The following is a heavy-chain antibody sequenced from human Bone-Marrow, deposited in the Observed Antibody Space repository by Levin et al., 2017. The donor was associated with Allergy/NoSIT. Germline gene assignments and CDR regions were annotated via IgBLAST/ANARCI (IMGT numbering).Heavy chain of an antibody. CDR2: IYHNGSS. J-gene: IGHJ5*02. CDR3: ARVPGAMLGPTSWFEP. Sequence: SETLSLTCVVSGVSISSNNWWSWVRQPPGKGLECLGEIYHNGSSSYNPSLKSRVTMSVDKSNNQFSLKLTSVTAADTAVYYCARVPGAMLGPTSWFEPWGQGTLVTVSS. V-gene: IGHV4/OR15-8*01. CDR1: GVSISSNNW. D-gene: IGHD1-26*01.